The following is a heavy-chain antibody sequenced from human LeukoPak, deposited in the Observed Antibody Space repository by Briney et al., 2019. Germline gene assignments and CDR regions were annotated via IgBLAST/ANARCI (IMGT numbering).Heavy chain of an antibody. CDR2: IYSGGST. CDR1: GFTVSSNY. J-gene: IGHJ6*02. D-gene: IGHD3-10*01. CDR3: ARRPSNYGSGSYYLPYYYYGMDV. Sequence: TGGSLRLSCAASGFTVSSNYMSWVRQAPGKGLEWVSVIYSGGSTYYADSVKGRFTISRDNSKNTLYLQMNSLRAEDTAVYYCARRPSNYGSGSYYLPYYYYGMDVWGQGTTVTVSS. V-gene: IGHV3-66*04.